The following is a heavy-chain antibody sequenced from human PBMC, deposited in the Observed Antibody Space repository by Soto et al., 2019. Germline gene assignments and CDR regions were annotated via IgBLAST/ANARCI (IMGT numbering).Heavy chain of an antibody. J-gene: IGHJ3*02. CDR2: INSDGSST. V-gene: IGHV3-74*01. Sequence: GGSLRLSCAASGFTFNSYTMHCVRQAPGKGLVWVSRINSDGSSTSYADSVKGRFTISRDNAKNTLYLQMNSLRAEDTAVYYCARWLSSGYDAFDIWGQGTMVTVSS. CDR1: GFTFNSYT. CDR3: ARWLSSGYDAFDI. D-gene: IGHD6-19*01.